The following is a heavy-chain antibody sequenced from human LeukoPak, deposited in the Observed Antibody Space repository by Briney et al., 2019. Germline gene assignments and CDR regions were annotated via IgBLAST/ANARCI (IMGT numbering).Heavy chain of an antibody. CDR2: ITPSGSYI. Sequence: GGSLRLSCEASGFSFSSYAMTWVRQAPGKGLEWVSSITPSGSYIYYATSVKGRFTISRDNAKNSLYLQMNSLRAEDTAVYYCARDFSSGSIWGQGTMVTVSS. J-gene: IGHJ3*02. V-gene: IGHV3-21*01. CDR3: ARDFSSGSI. CDR1: GFSFSSYA. D-gene: IGHD6-25*01.